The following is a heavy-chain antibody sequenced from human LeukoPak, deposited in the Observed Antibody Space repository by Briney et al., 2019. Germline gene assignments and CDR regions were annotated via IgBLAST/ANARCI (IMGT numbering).Heavy chain of an antibody. D-gene: IGHD6-6*01. J-gene: IGHJ4*02. CDR3: ARAEGYSSSSYPFDY. CDR2: ISSSSSYI. Sequence: PGGSLSLSFLSSVFTHRQYRIHEVRQAPGKGLEWVSSISSSSSYIYYADSMKCRFTSSRDNAKNSLYLQMNSLRAEDTAVYYCARAEGYSSSSYPFDYWGQGTLVTVSS. V-gene: IGHV3-21*01. CDR1: VFTHRQYR.